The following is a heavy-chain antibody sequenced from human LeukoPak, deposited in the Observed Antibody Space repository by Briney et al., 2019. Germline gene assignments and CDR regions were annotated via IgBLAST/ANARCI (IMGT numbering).Heavy chain of an antibody. CDR3: AKSRSGSANWALQIFDN. Sequence: GGSLRLSCAASGFTFSSNYMSWVRQAPGKGLEGVSVIYSGGSTYYADSVKGRFTISRDNSKNTLYLQMNSLRAEDTAVYYCAKSRSGSANWALQIFDNWGQGALVTVSS. CDR2: IYSGGST. V-gene: IGHV3-53*01. D-gene: IGHD1-1*01. J-gene: IGHJ4*02. CDR1: GFTFSSNY.